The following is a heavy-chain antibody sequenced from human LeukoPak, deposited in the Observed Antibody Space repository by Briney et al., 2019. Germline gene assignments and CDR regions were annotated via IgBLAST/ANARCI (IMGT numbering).Heavy chain of an antibody. CDR1: GFTFSSYS. CDR2: ISTSTTTI. V-gene: IGHV3-48*04. D-gene: IGHD3-16*01. J-gene: IGHJ6*03. CDR3: ARDLYDYVWGSYYYYYMDV. Sequence: PGGSLRLSCEASGFTFSSYSMNWIRQAPGQGLEWISYISTSTTTIYYANSVKGRFTISRDNAKNSLYLQMNSLRAEDTAVYYCARDLYDYVWGSYYYYYMDVWGKGTTVTISS.